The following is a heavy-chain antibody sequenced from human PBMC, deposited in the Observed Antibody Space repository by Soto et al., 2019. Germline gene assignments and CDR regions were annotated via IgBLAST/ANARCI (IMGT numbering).Heavy chain of an antibody. CDR3: ARPAIDYYDSSGGDY. D-gene: IGHD3-22*01. V-gene: IGHV3-21*01. CDR2: ISSSSSYI. Sequence: GGSLRLSCAASGFTFSSYSMNWVRQAPGKGLEWVSSISSSSSYIYYADSVKGRFTISRDNAKNSLYLQMNSLRAEDTAVYYCARPAIDYYDSSGGDYCGQGTPVTVYS. CDR1: GFTFSSYS. J-gene: IGHJ4*02.